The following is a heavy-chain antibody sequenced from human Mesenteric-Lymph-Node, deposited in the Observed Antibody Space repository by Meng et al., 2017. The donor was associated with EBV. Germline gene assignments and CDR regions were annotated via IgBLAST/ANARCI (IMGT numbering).Heavy chain of an antibody. D-gene: IGHD2-2*01. CDR1: GYMFTNYG. Sequence: VQLVQSGAEVKKPGAAVKVSCKASGYMFTNYGFSWVRQAPGQGLEWMRWISAFNGDTNYAQNLQGRVSMTTDTSTSTAYMEVSSLRSEDTAVYYCVRALNAYSFDYWGQGTLVTVSS. V-gene: IGHV1-18*01. CDR3: VRALNAYSFDY. CDR2: ISAFNGDT. J-gene: IGHJ4*02.